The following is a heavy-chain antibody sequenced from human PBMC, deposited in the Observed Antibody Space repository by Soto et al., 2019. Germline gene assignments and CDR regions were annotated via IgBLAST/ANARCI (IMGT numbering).Heavy chain of an antibody. CDR2: TYYRSKWYN. Sequence: SQTLSLTCAIYGDSVSSNSSACNWIRNSPSRGLECLGRTYYRSKWYNDYAVSVKSRITINPDTSKNQFSLQLNSVNPEDTDVYYCARDGAVSGRKTVYYFDYWGQGTLVTVSS. V-gene: IGHV6-1*01. CDR1: GDSVSSNSSA. CDR3: ARDGAVSGRKTVYYFDY. J-gene: IGHJ4*02. D-gene: IGHD3-10*01.